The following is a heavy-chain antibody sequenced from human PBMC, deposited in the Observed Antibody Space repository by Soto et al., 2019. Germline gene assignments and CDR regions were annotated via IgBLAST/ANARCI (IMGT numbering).Heavy chain of an antibody. V-gene: IGHV2-5*02. CDR1: GFSLSTSGVG. CDR3: AHYDSSGYCPDY. D-gene: IGHD3-22*01. J-gene: IGHJ4*02. CDR2: IYWDDDK. Sequence: QITLKESGPTLVKPTQTLTLTCTFSGFSLSTSGVGVGWIRQPPGKALEWLALIYWDDDKRYSPSLKSRLTIXKXNSKNQVVLTMTNMDPVDTATYYCAHYDSSGYCPDYWGQGTLVTVSS.